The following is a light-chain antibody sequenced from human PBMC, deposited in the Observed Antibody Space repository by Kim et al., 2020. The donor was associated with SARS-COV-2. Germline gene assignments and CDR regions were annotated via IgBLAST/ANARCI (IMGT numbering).Light chain of an antibody. J-gene: IGKJ2*01. CDR2: AAS. Sequence: SASIGDRFTISCRASQGIRNYLGWYQQKPGKAPNLLIYAASSLQSGVPSRFSGSGSGTDFTLTISSLQPEDFATYYCLQDYNSPHTFGQGTKLEI. CDR1: QGIRNY. V-gene: IGKV1-6*01. CDR3: LQDYNSPHT.